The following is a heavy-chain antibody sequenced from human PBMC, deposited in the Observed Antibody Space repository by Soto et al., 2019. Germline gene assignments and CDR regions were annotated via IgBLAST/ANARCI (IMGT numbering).Heavy chain of an antibody. CDR1: GESFSGHY. CDR2: INHSGST. CDR3: ARGPEPARNY. D-gene: IGHD6-6*01. J-gene: IGHJ4*02. Sequence: SETLSLTCAVYGESFSGHYWSWIRQPPGKGLEWIGEINHSGSTNYNPSLKSRVTISVDTSKNQFSLKLYSVTAADTAVYYCARGPEPARNYWGQGTLVTVSS. V-gene: IGHV4-34*01.